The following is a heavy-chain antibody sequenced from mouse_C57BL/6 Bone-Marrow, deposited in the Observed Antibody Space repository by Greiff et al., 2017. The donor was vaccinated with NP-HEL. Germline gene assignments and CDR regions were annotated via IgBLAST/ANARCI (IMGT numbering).Heavy chain of an antibody. CDR1: GFSFNTYA. V-gene: IGHV10-1*01. D-gene: IGHD1-2*01. CDR3: VRPITTASSLGFAY. Sequence: GGGLVQPKGSLKLSCAAPGFSFNTYAMNWVRQAPGKGLEGAARIRSKSNNYATYYAESVKDRFTISRDDSESMLYLQMNNLKTEDTAVYYGVRPITTASSLGFAYWGQGTLVTVSA. CDR2: IRSKSNNYAT. J-gene: IGHJ3*01.